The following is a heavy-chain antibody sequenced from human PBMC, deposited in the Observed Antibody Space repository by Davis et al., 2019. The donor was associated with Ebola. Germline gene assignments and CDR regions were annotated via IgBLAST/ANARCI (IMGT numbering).Heavy chain of an antibody. V-gene: IGHV4-61*01. J-gene: IGHJ5*02. CDR3: ARGPGYCSGGSCPFDP. CDR1: GGAVRSGSYY. D-gene: IGHD2-15*01. CDR2: IYYSGST. Sequence: SETLSLTCTVSGGAVRSGSYYWSWIRQPPGKGLEWIGYIYYSGSTNYNPSLKSRVTISVDTSKNQFSLKLSSVTAADTAVYYCARGPGYCSGGSCPFDPWGQGTLVTVSS.